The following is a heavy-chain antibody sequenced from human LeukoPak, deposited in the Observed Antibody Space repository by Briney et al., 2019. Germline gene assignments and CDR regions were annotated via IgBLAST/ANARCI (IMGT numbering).Heavy chain of an antibody. CDR1: GFTVSSNY. V-gene: IGHV3-23*01. CDR3: AKAGATYWKIYYYYMDV. CDR2: ISGSGGST. Sequence: GGSLRLSCAASGFTVSSNYMSWVRQAPGKGLEWVSAISGSGGSTYYADSVKGRFTISRDNSKNTLYLQMNSLRAEDTAVYYCAKAGATYWKIYYYYMDVWGKGTTVTVSS. D-gene: IGHD1-26*01. J-gene: IGHJ6*03.